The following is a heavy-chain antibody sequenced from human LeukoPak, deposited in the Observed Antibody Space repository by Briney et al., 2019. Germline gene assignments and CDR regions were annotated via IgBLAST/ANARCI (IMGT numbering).Heavy chain of an antibody. Sequence: PSETLSLTCGVSGRSISNTNWWSSVRQFPGPGLQWIGEVSLEGLTNYNPSLSSRVTISLDRAKNHLSLHLSSVTAADTAVYFCSRENAAFSPFGYWGQGTLVTV. D-gene: IGHD6-25*01. CDR1: GRSISNTNW. CDR3: SRENAAFSPFGY. CDR2: VSLEGLT. J-gene: IGHJ4*02. V-gene: IGHV4-4*02.